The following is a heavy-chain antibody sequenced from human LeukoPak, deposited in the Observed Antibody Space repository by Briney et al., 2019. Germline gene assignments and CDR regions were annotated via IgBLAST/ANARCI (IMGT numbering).Heavy chain of an antibody. CDR3: AKKDYYYYMDV. CDR1: GFTFSNYG. CDR2: VSGSGHST. Sequence: GGSLRLSCAASGFTFSNYGMSWVRQAPGKGLEWVSAVSGSGHSTYYADSVKGRFTISRDNSKNTLYLQMNSLRAEDTAVYYCAKKDYYYYMDVWGKGTTVTVSS. J-gene: IGHJ6*03. V-gene: IGHV3-23*01.